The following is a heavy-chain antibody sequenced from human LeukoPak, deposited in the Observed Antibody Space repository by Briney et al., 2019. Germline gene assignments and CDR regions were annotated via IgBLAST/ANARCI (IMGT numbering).Heavy chain of an antibody. Sequence: SETLSLTCTVSGGSISSDYWSWIRQPAGKGLEWIGRIYTSGSTNYNPSLKSRVTMSVDTSKNQFSLKLSSVTAADTAVYYCARGTYIATHYYYYMDVWGKGTTVTISS. CDR2: IYTSGST. CDR1: GGSISSDY. D-gene: IGHD6-13*01. V-gene: IGHV4-4*07. CDR3: ARGTYIATHYYYYMDV. J-gene: IGHJ6*03.